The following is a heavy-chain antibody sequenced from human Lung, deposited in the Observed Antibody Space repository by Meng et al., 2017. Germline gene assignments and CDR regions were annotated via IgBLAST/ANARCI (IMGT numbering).Heavy chain of an antibody. CDR3: ARGQKGYFDL. CDR1: GVDSSTSNIY. CDR2: IYNSGST. J-gene: IGHJ2*01. V-gene: IGHV4-30-4*01. Sequence: EVGPRLVNTSQTLYLTLPGFGVDSSTSNIYWSLMWQPPGNGLEWSGHIYNSGSTYYNPSLKSRITIEVETYKNQFSLKLSSVTAADTAVYYCARGQKGYFDLWGRGTLVTVS.